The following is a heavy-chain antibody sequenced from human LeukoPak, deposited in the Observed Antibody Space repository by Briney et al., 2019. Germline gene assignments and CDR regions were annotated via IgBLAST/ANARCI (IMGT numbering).Heavy chain of an antibody. CDR2: IIPILGTA. CDR3: ARDCSSTSCYTSWNLFDY. CDR1: GGTFSSYA. V-gene: IGHV1-69*13. Sequence: ASVKVSCKASGGTFSSYAISWVRQAPGQGLEWMGGIIPILGTANYAQKFQGRVTITADESTSTASMELSSLRSEDTAVYYCARDCSSTSCYTSWNLFDYWGQGTLVTVSS. J-gene: IGHJ4*02. D-gene: IGHD2-2*02.